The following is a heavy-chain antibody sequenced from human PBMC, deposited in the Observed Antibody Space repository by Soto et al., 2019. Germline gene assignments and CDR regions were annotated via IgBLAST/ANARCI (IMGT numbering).Heavy chain of an antibody. Sequence: SETLSLTCSVSGGFVSSSSYSWGWIRQPPGKGLEWIGEIYHSGSANYNPSLKSRVTISVDNSKNQFSLNLNSVTAADTAVYYCARYNAASGTYYFDYWGQGTLVTVSS. V-gene: IGHV4-39*07. J-gene: IGHJ4*02. CDR3: ARYNAASGTYYFDY. CDR1: GGFVSSSSYS. D-gene: IGHD6-13*01. CDR2: IYHSGSA.